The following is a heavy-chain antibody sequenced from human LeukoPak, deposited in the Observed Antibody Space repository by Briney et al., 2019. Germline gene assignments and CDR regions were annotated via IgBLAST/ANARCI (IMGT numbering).Heavy chain of an antibody. Sequence: GGSLRLSCAASGFTFSSYSMNWVRQAPGKGLEWVSSISSSSSYIYYADSVKGRFTISRDNAKNSLYLQMNSLRAEDTAVYYCARDRGSGYDFKDFDYWGQRTLVTVSS. CDR3: ARDRGSGYDFKDFDY. CDR2: ISSSSSYI. CDR1: GFTFSSYS. D-gene: IGHD5-12*01. V-gene: IGHV3-21*01. J-gene: IGHJ4*02.